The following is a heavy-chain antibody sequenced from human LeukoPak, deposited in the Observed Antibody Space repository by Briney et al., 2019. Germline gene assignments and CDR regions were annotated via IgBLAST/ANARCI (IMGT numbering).Heavy chain of an antibody. CDR3: ARGAGIAGFDP. CDR1: GFTFSSYA. J-gene: IGHJ5*02. D-gene: IGHD1-1*01. Sequence: GSLRLSCAASGFTFSSYAMSWVRQPPGKGLEWIGSIYYSGSTYYNPSLKSRVTISVDTSKNQFSLKLSSVTAADTAVYYCARGAGIAGFDPWGQGTLVTVSS. CDR2: IYYSGST. V-gene: IGHV4-39*07.